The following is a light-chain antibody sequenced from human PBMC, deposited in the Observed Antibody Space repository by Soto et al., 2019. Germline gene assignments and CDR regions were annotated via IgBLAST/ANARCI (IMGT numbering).Light chain of an antibody. CDR3: QQYGSSPLT. J-gene: IGKJ3*01. V-gene: IGKV3-20*01. Sequence: EIVLTQSPGTLSLSPGERATLSCRASQSVSSSYLAWYQQKPRQAPRLLIYGASSRATGIADRFSGSGSGTDFTLTISRLEPEDFAVYYCQQYGSSPLTFGPGTKVDIK. CDR2: GAS. CDR1: QSVSSSY.